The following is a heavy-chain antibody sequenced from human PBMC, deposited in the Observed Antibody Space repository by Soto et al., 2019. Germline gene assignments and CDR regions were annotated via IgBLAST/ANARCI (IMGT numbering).Heavy chain of an antibody. CDR3: ARTSPYGGNPHAYFDY. V-gene: IGHV2-70*04. CDR1: GFSLITSGVR. D-gene: IGHD4-17*01. J-gene: IGHJ4*01. CDR2: IDWDDYK. Sequence: CGPTHGNPTQTLTLTCTFAGFSLITSGVRVSWVSQPPGKALEWLARIDWDDYKFYSTSLKTRLTISKDTSKNQVVLTMTNMDPVDTATYYCARTSPYGGNPHAYFDYWGHGTLVTVSS.